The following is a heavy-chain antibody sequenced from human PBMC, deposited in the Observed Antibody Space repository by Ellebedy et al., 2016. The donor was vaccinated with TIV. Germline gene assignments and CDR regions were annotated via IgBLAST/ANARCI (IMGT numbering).Heavy chain of an antibody. Sequence: GGSLRLSCAASGFTFSGSAMHWVRQAPGKGLEWVAVISYDGSNKYYADSVKGRFTISRDNSKNTLYLQMNSLRVEDTAVYYCARVGSTVVFGWGQGTLVTVSS. J-gene: IGHJ4*02. V-gene: IGHV3-30-3*01. CDR3: ARVGSTVVFG. CDR2: ISYDGSNK. D-gene: IGHD4-23*01. CDR1: GFTFSGSA.